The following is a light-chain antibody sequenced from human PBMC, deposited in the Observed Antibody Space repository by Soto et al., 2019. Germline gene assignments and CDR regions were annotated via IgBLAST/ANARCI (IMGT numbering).Light chain of an antibody. CDR1: QSVSRSY. V-gene: IGKV3-20*01. Sequence: EIVLPQSPGTLSLSPGERATLSCRASQSVSRSYLAWYQQTPGQAPRXXIYGASSRETGIPDRFSGSGAGTEFTLTISRLEPEDFAVHYCQQYGSSPQTFGPGTKVDIK. CDR2: GAS. J-gene: IGKJ3*01. CDR3: QQYGSSPQT.